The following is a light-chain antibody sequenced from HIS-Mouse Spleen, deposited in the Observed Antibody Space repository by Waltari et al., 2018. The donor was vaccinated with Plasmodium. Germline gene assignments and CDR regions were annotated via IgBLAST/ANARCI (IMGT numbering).Light chain of an antibody. CDR3: SSYTSSSTLVV. J-gene: IGLJ2*01. V-gene: IGLV2-14*01. CDR2: EVS. CDR1: SSDVGGYNY. Sequence: CTGTSSDVGGYNYVSWYQQHPGKAPKLMIYEVSNRPSGVSNRFSGSKSGNTASLTISGLQAEDEADYYCSSYTSSSTLVVFGGGTKLTVL.